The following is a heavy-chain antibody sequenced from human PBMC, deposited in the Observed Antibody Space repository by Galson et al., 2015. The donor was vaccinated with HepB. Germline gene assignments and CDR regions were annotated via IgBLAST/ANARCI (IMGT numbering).Heavy chain of an antibody. Sequence: SLRLSCAASGFIFSNYWMTWVRQAPGKGLQWVANIKEDGTQKYYVDSVKGRFTISRDNAKNSLYLQMNSLRADDTAVYYCASGIEGANWWAPLDSWGQGTLATVSS. J-gene: IGHJ4*02. CDR2: IKEDGTQK. CDR3: ASGIEGANWWAPLDS. V-gene: IGHV3-7*03. D-gene: IGHD4/OR15-4a*01. CDR1: GFIFSNYW.